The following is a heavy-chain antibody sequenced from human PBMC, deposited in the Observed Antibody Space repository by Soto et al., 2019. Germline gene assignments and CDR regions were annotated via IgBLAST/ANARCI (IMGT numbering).Heavy chain of an antibody. Sequence: QVQLQESGPRLVKPSQTLSLSCAVSGGSIISASYSWNWIRQSPGRGLAWIGHIYSSGSTYYNPSLKSRVSISVDTSNTQFSLKLTSVTAADTAVYFCAREDAARIERWFDAWGQGILVTVSS. CDR3: AREDAARIERWFDA. CDR1: GGSIISASYS. CDR2: IYSSGST. V-gene: IGHV4-31*11. D-gene: IGHD6-6*01. J-gene: IGHJ5*02.